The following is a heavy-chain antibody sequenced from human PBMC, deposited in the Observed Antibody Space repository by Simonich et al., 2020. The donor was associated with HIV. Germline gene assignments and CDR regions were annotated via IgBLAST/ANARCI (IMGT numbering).Heavy chain of an antibody. V-gene: IGHV3-48*03. CDR3: ARVRSYGDYGERWFDP. CDR2: ISSSGSTI. D-gene: IGHD4-17*01. J-gene: IGHJ5*02. Sequence: EVQLVESGGGLVKPGGSLRLSCAASGFTFSSYEMNWVRQAPGKGLEWVSYISSSGSTIYYADSVKGRFAISRANAKTALYRKMNSLRVEDTAVYFCARVRSYGDYGERWFDPWGQGTLVTVSS. CDR1: GFTFSSYE.